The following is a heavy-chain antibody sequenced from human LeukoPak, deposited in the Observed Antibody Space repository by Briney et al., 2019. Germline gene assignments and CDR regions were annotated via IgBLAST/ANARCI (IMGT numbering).Heavy chain of an antibody. V-gene: IGHV3-53*01. Sequence: PGGPLRLSCAAWSFTDRSKYMNCVRHAPGKGREGGSVIYSGGSTYYEGSVKGRVTMSRDNAKNSLYMQMNSLRAEATAVYYCAREKRDSSMVRGDHYYGMDVWGQGTTVTVSS. J-gene: IGHJ6*02. CDR1: SFTDRSKY. D-gene: IGHD3-10*01. CDR2: IYSGGST. CDR3: AREKRDSSMVRGDHYYGMDV.